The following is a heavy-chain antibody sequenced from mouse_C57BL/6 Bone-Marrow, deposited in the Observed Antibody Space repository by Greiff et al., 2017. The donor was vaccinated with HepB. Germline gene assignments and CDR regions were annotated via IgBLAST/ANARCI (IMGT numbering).Heavy chain of an antibody. J-gene: IGHJ2*01. CDR1: GYSITSGYY. V-gene: IGHV3-6*01. Sequence: EVKLEESGPGLVKPSQSLSLTCSVTGYSITSGYYWNWIRQFPGNKLEWMGYISYDGSNNYNPSLKNRISITRDTSKNQFFLKLNSVTTEDTATYYCARERILWLRRDYFDYWGQGTTLTVSS. CDR2: ISYDGSN. D-gene: IGHD2-2*01. CDR3: ARERILWLRRDYFDY.